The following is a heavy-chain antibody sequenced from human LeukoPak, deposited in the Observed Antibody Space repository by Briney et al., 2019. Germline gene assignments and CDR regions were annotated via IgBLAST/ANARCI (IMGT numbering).Heavy chain of an antibody. CDR1: GYTFMSHG. CDR3: ARATGTWGHDGFDI. CDR2: ISGSSSNT. V-gene: IGHV1-18*01. Sequence: ASVKVSCKAYGYTFMSHGISWVRQAPGQGLEWMGWISGSSSNTNYAQRLQGRVTMTTDTSTTTAYMELRSQRSDDTAVYYCARATGTWGHDGFDIWGQGTMVTVSS. D-gene: IGHD3-16*01. J-gene: IGHJ3*02.